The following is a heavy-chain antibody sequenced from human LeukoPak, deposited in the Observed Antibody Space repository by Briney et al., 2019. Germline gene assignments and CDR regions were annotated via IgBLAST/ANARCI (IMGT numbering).Heavy chain of an antibody. CDR1: GCTFSSYA. J-gene: IGHJ4*02. Sequence: SVKVSCKACGCTFSSYAISWVRQAPGQGLEWMGGIIPIFGTANYAQKFQGRVTITADESTSTAYMELSSLRSEDTAVYYCARDLVSRFWSAYYGYWGQGTLVTVYS. CDR2: IIPIFGTA. V-gene: IGHV1-69*13. D-gene: IGHD3-3*01. CDR3: ARDLVSRFWSAYYGY.